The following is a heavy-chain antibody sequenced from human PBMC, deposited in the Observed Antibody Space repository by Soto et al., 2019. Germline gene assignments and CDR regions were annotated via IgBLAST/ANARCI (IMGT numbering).Heavy chain of an antibody. CDR2: IYYSGST. J-gene: IGHJ4*02. D-gene: IGHD2-2*01. CDR3: ARGLSSTRPYPIGY. CDR1: GGSISSGGYY. V-gene: IGHV4-31*03. Sequence: QVQLQESGPGLVKPSQTLSLTCTVSGGSISSGGYYWSWIRQHPGKGLEWIGYIYYSGSTYYNPSLKSRVTIAVDTPKNQFSLKLSSVTAADTAVYYWARGLSSTRPYPIGYWGQGTLVTFSS.